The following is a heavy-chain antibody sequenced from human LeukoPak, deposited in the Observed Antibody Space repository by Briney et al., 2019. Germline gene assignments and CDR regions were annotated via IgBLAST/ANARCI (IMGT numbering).Heavy chain of an antibody. D-gene: IGHD1-26*01. CDR1: GYTFTGYY. CDR3: ARDESGSYHFDY. Sequence: GASVKVSCKASGYTFTGYYMHWVRQAPGQGLEWMGRINPNSGGTTYAQKFQGRVTMTRDTSISTAYMELSRLRSDDTAVYYCARDESGSYHFDYWGQGTLVTVSS. J-gene: IGHJ4*02. V-gene: IGHV1-2*06. CDR2: INPNSGGT.